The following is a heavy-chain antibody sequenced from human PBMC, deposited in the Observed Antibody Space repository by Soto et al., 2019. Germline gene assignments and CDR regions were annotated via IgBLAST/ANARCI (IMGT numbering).Heavy chain of an antibody. D-gene: IGHD3-22*01. V-gene: IGHV2-5*02. CDR2: NYWDDDK. J-gene: IGHJ4*02. CDR1: GFSLSTRGEG. CDR3: AHVANYYDNFHFDY. Sequence: QITLKESGPTLVKPTQTLTLTCTFSGFSLSTRGEGVGWIRQPPGKALEWLADNYWDDDKRYRPSLRSRLTITKDTSNNQVVLTLTNMDPVDTGTYYCAHVANYYDNFHFDYWGQGTLVTVSS.